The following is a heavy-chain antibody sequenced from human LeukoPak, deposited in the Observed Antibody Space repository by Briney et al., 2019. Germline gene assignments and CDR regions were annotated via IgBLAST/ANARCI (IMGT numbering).Heavy chain of an antibody. CDR2: IPYDGSNK. CDR3: VRGAYSSSWLNFDY. V-gene: IGHV3-30*04. CDR1: GFPFSSYA. D-gene: IGHD6-13*01. J-gene: IGHJ4*02. Sequence: GRTLRLSCAASGFPFSSYAMHWVRQAPGKGLEWVALIPYDGSNKYYADSVKGRFTVSRDNSKNTLYLQMNSLRAEDTAVYYCVRGAYSSSWLNFDYWGQGTLVTVSS.